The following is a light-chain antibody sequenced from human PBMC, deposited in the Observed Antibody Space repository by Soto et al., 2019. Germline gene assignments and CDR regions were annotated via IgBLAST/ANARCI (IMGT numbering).Light chain of an antibody. Sequence: QSVLPQSSSASASLGSSVKLTCTLSSGHSSYIIAWHQQQPGKAPRYLMKLEGSGSYNKGSGVPDRFSGSSSGADRYLTISNLQFEDEADFYCETWDFNTRVFGGGTKLTVL. CDR2: LEGSGSY. CDR3: ETWDFNTRV. J-gene: IGLJ3*02. V-gene: IGLV4-60*02. CDR1: SGHSSYI.